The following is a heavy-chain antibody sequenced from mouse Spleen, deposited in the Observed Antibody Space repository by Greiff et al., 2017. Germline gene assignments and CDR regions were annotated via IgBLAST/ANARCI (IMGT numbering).Heavy chain of an antibody. CDR3: ARSTTAPWFAY. CDR2: IYPRDGST. D-gene: IGHD1-2*01. J-gene: IGHJ3*01. Sequence: VQGVESGPELVKPGASVKLSCKASGYTFTSYDINWVKQRPGQGLEWIGWIYPRDGSTKYNEKFKGKATLTVDTSSSTAYMELHSLTSEDSAVYFCARSTTAPWFAYWGQGTLVTVSA. CDR1: GYTFTSYD. V-gene: IGHV1-85*01.